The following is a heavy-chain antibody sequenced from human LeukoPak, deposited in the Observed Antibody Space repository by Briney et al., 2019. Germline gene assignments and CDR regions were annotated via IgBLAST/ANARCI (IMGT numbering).Heavy chain of an antibody. V-gene: IGHV1-8*01. Sequence: ASVKVSCKASGYTFTSYDINWVRQAAGQGLEWMGWMNPNSGNTGYAQKFQGRITMARNTSISTAYMELSSLTSEDTVVYFCARRYDSGSYHLPHWGQGTLVTVSS. J-gene: IGHJ4*02. CDR2: MNPNSGNT. D-gene: IGHD3-10*01. CDR3: ARRYDSGSYHLPH. CDR1: GYTFTSYD.